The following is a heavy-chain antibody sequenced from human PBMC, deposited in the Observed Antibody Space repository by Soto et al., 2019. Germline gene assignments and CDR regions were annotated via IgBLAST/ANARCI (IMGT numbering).Heavy chain of an antibody. CDR1: GYTFTGYY. CDR2: INPNSGGT. J-gene: IGHJ6*02. Sequence: GASVKVSCKASGYTFTGYYMHWVRQAPGQGLEWMGWINPNSGGTNYAQKFQGRVTMTRDTSISTAYMELSRLRSDDTAVYYCARETYDKRPVRYYYYGMDVWGQGTTVTVSS. V-gene: IGHV1-2*02. CDR3: ARETYDKRPVRYYYYGMDV. D-gene: IGHD3-9*01.